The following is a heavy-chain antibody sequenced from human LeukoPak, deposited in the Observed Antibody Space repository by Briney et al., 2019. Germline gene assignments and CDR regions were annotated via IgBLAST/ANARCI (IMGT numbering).Heavy chain of an antibody. V-gene: IGHV3-30-3*01. J-gene: IGHJ6*02. CDR1: GFTFSSYA. CDR2: ISFNGNNN. D-gene: IGHD3-10*01. CDR3: ARAYGSGSFFSMDV. Sequence: PGGSLRLSCAASGFTFSSYAIHWVRQAPGKGLEWITVISFNGNNNYYADSVRGRFTISRDNSKNTLYLQMDSLRTEDTAVYYCARAYGSGSFFSMDVWGQGTTVTVSS.